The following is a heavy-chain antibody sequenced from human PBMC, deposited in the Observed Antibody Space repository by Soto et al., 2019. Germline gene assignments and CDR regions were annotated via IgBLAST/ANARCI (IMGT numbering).Heavy chain of an antibody. D-gene: IGHD4-17*01. J-gene: IGHJ4*02. CDR3: ARGSDYGDFQAPDY. Sequence: PGGSLILSCAASGFTFSSYDMHWVRQATGKGLEWVSAIGTAGDTYYPGSVKGRFTISRENAKNSLYLQMNSLRAGDTAVYYCARGSDYGDFQAPDYWGQGTLVTVSS. CDR2: IGTAGDT. CDR1: GFTFSSYD. V-gene: IGHV3-13*04.